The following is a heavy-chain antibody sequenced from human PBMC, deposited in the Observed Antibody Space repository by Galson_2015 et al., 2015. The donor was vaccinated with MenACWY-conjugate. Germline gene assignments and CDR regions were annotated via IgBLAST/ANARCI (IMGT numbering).Heavy chain of an antibody. CDR2: INSDGSST. J-gene: IGHJ6*02. D-gene: IGHD3-3*01. V-gene: IGHV3-74*01. Sequence: SLRLSCAASGFTFSSYWMHWVRQAPGKGLVWVSRINSDGSSTSYADSVKGRFTISRDNAKNTLYLQMNSLRAEDTAVYYCARGGYDFWSGYRQLDEYYGMDVWGQGTTVTVSS. CDR1: GFTFSSYW. CDR3: ARGGYDFWSGYRQLDEYYGMDV.